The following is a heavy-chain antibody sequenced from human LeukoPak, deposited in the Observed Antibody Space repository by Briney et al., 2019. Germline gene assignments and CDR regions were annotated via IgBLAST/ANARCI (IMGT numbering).Heavy chain of an antibody. Sequence: SETLSLTCTVSGGSISSYYWSWIRQPPGKGLEWIGYIYYSGSTNYNPSLKSRVTISVDTSKNRFSLKLSSVTAADTAVYYCARLDSSGWYYFDYWGQGTQVTVSS. D-gene: IGHD6-19*01. V-gene: IGHV4-59*08. CDR3: ARLDSSGWYYFDY. CDR2: IYYSGST. J-gene: IGHJ4*02. CDR1: GGSISSYY.